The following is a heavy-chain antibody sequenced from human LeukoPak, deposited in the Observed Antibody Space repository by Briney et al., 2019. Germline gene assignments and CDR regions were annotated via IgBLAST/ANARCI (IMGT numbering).Heavy chain of an antibody. J-gene: IGHJ3*02. V-gene: IGHV3-66*04. Sequence: GGSLRLSCAASGLTVSSNYMNWVRQAPGKGLEWVSLIYPGGSTYYADSVKGRFTISRDNSKNTLYLQMNSLRAEDTAVYYCASQAYYVSSGYYYGAFGIWGQGTMVTVSS. D-gene: IGHD3-22*01. CDR3: ASQAYYVSSGYYYGAFGI. CDR2: IYPGGST. CDR1: GLTVSSNY.